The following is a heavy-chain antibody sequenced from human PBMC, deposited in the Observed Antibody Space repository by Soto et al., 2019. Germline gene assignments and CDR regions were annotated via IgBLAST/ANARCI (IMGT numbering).Heavy chain of an antibody. CDR3: ARDHGDYDIPWFDP. V-gene: IGHV4-59*01. Sequence: SETLSLTCTVSGGSISSYYWSWIRQPPGKGLEWIGYIYYSGSTNYNPSLKSRVTISVDTSKNQFSLKLSSVTAADTAVYYCARDHGDYDIPWFDPWGQGTLVTVSS. CDR2: IYYSGST. CDR1: GGSISSYY. J-gene: IGHJ5*02. D-gene: IGHD4-17*01.